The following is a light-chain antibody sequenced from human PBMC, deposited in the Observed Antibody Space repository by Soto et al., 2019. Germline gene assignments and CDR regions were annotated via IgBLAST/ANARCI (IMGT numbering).Light chain of an antibody. Sequence: DIQVTQSPSALSAFVGDRVTIRCRARQSIGTWLAWYQQKPGKAPKLLIYDASTLESGVPSRFSGSGSGTDFTLTISSLQPEDFATYYCQQSYSTPWTFGQGTTGDIK. J-gene: IGKJ1*01. CDR3: QQSYSTPWT. V-gene: IGKV1-39*01. CDR1: QSIGTW. CDR2: DAS.